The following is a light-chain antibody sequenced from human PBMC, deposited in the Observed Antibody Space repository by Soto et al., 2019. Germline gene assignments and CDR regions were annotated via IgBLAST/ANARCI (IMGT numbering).Light chain of an antibody. V-gene: IGKV1-5*01. CDR3: QQYNRLIT. CDR1: QTIDSW. J-gene: IGKJ5*01. Sequence: SGSVGDSVTITCRASQTIDSWVAWYQQKPGKAPKLLVYDATSLESGVSSRFSGSGYGTDFTLSINNLQPDDFATYYCQQYNRLITFGQGTRLEIK. CDR2: DAT.